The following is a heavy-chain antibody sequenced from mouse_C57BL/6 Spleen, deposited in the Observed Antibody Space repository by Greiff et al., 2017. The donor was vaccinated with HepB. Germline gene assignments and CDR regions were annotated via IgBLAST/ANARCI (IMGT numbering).Heavy chain of an antibody. V-gene: IGHV1-59*01. D-gene: IGHD1-1*01. Sequence: QVQLQQPGAELVRPGTSVKLSCKASGYTFTSYWMHWVKQRPGQGLEWIGVIDPSDSYTNYNQKFKGKATLTVDTSSSTANMQLSSLTSEDSAVYYCAYYYGSSYAMDYWGQGTSVTVSS. CDR3: AYYYGSSYAMDY. CDR1: GYTFTSYW. CDR2: IDPSDSYT. J-gene: IGHJ4*01.